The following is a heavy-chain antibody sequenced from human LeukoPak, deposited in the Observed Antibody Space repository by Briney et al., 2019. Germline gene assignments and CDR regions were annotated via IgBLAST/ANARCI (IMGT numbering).Heavy chain of an antibody. D-gene: IGHD3-10*01. J-gene: IGHJ3*02. Sequence: GGSLRLSCAASGFTFSNYGMHWVRQAPGKGLEWVGVISYDGSNKYYADSVKGRFTISRDNSKNTLYLQMNSLRAEDTAVYYCANGYYYGSGSYYKEAFDIWGQGTMVTVSS. CDR2: ISYDGSNK. CDR1: GFTFSNYG. V-gene: IGHV3-30*18. CDR3: ANGYYYGSGSYYKEAFDI.